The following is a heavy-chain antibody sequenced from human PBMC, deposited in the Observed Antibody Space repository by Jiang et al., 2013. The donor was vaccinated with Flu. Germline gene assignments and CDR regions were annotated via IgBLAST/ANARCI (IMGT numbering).Heavy chain of an antibody. D-gene: IGHD5-18*01. CDR3: ARDPADGGTVIFQRSDY. Sequence: VQLVESGAEVKKPGASVKVSCKASGYTFTSYYMHWVRQAPGQGLEWMGIINPSGGSTSYAQKFQGRVTMTRDTSTSTVYMELSSLRSEDTAVYYXARDPADGGTVIFQRSDYVGPGTLVTVSS. V-gene: IGHV1-46*01. CDR1: GYTFTSYY. J-gene: IGHJ4*03. CDR2: INPSGGST.